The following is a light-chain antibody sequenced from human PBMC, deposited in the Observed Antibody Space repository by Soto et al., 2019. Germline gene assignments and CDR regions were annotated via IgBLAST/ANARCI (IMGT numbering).Light chain of an antibody. Sequence: EIVLTLSPGTLSLSPGERATLSCRASQSVSRGYLAWYQQKPGQAPRLLIYAASSRATGIPDRFSGSGSGTDFTLPISRLEPEDFAVYYCQQYGVSRTFGQGTKVEIK. CDR1: QSVSRGY. V-gene: IGKV3-20*01. CDR3: QQYGVSRT. J-gene: IGKJ1*01. CDR2: AAS.